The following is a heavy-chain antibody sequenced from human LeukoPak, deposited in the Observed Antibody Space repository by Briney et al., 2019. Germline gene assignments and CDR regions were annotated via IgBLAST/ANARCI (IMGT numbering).Heavy chain of an antibody. CDR1: GFTFSTYA. Sequence: PGRSLRLSCAASGFTFSTYAMHWVRQAPGKGLEWVAVIPYDGSNKYYADSVKGRFTISRDNSKNTLYLQMNSLRAEDTAVYYCAPAKTWAAFDYWGQGTLVTVSS. J-gene: IGHJ4*02. V-gene: IGHV3-30*04. D-gene: IGHD1-26*01. CDR3: APAKTWAAFDY. CDR2: IPYDGSNK.